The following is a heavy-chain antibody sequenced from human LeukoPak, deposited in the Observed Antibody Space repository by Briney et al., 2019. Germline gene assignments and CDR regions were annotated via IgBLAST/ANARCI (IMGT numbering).Heavy chain of an antibody. J-gene: IGHJ6*03. CDR3: ARDRAVALPTYFYYMDV. V-gene: IGHV3-30*03. Sequence: GGSLTLSCAASGFTLPTYVIHWVRQAPGKGLEWVAVISQTGSIETYADSVRGRFSISRDNSDSTVYLQMNSLKTEDTAVYYCARDRAVALPTYFYYMDVWGKGTTVIVSS. CDR1: GFTLPTYV. D-gene: IGHD2-15*01. CDR2: ISQTGSIE.